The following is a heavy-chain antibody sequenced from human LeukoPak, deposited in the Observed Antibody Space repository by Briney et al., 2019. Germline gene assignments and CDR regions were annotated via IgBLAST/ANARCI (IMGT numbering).Heavy chain of an antibody. CDR2: IYRSGST. J-gene: IGHJ4*02. CDR1: GYSISNGYY. D-gene: IGHD6-19*01. V-gene: IGHV4-38-2*02. Sequence: KSSETLSLTCTVSGYSISNGYYWDWIRQPPGRGLEWIGNIYRSGSTSYNPSLKSRVTISVDTSKNQFSLKVNSVTAADTAVYYCARRHSSGWFYYWGQGTLVTVSP. CDR3: ARRHSSGWFYY.